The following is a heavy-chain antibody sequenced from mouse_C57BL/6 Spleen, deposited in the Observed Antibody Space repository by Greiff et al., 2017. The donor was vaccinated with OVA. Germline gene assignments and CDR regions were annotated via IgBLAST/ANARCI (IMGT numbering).Heavy chain of an antibody. CDR3: ARQEICDYYGSKGYFDV. CDR1: GYTFTSYW. Sequence: QVQLKQSGAELAKPGASVKLSCKASGYTFTSYWMHWVKQRPGQGLEWIGYINPSSGYTKYNQKFKDKATLTADKSSSTAYMQLSSLTYEDSAVYYCARQEICDYYGSKGYFDVWGTGTTVTVSS. V-gene: IGHV1-7*01. CDR2: INPSSGYT. J-gene: IGHJ1*03. D-gene: IGHD1-1*01.